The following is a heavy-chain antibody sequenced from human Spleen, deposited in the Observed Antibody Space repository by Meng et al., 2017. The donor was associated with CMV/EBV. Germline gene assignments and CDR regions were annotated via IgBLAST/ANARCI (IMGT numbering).Heavy chain of an antibody. J-gene: IGHJ4*02. CDR2: FIPVFGTP. Sequence: SVKVSCKASGGTFSRYAITWVRQAPGQGLEWMGAFIPVFGTPTYARNFQGRSTIITDESTSTAYLELSSLKSEDTAIYYCASSVGQDAWYRSGLDYWGQGTLVTVS. V-gene: IGHV1-69*05. D-gene: IGHD6-19*01. CDR3: ASSVGQDAWYRSGLDY. CDR1: GGTFSRYA.